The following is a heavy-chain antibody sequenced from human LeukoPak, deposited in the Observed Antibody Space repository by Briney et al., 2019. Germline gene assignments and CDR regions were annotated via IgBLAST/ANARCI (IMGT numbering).Heavy chain of an antibody. Sequence: SETLSLTCAVYGGSFSGYHWTWIRQFPGKGLEWIGDINPSGSTYYNPSLKSRLTISVDTSKDQFSLKLRSVTAADTAVYYCARGRHDITMIVVVMTSVSYYLDVWGKGTTVTVS. CDR1: GGSFSGYH. CDR2: INPSGST. D-gene: IGHD3-22*01. CDR3: ARGRHDITMIVVVMTSVSYYLDV. V-gene: IGHV4-34*01. J-gene: IGHJ6*03.